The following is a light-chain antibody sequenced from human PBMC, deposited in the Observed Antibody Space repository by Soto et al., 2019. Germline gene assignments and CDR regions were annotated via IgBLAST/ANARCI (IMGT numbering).Light chain of an antibody. CDR2: RDN. V-gene: IGLV1-47*01. J-gene: IGLJ1*01. CDR1: ISNIATNY. Sequence: QSVLTQPPSVSGTPGQRVTISCSGGISNIATNYVHWFQQLPGTAPKVLSNRDNQRPSGVPDRFSGSKSGTSASLAISGLRSEDEAEYYCAAGYDTVRSYVFGTGTKLTVL. CDR3: AAGYDTVRSYV.